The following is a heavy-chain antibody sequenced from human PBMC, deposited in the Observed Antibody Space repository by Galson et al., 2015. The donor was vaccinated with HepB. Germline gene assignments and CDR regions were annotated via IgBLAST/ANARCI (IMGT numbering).Heavy chain of an antibody. CDR1: GFTFSNYW. V-gene: IGHV3-7*03. CDR2: IYQEGSEK. D-gene: IGHD6-19*01. J-gene: IGHJ4*02. Sequence: SLRLSCAASGFTFSNYWMSWVHQAPGKGLEWVANIYQEGSEKYYVDSVKGRFTISRDNAKNSLYLQMDSLGAEDTAVYYCARVGFPYSSGWYHGYWGPGTLVTVSS. CDR3: ARVGFPYSSGWYHGY.